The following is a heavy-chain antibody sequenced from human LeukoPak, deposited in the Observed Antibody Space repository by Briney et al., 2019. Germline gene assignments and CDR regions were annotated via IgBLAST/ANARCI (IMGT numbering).Heavy chain of an antibody. CDR1: GFTFGNYW. J-gene: IGHJ4*02. CDR2: IHSDGSSP. V-gene: IGHV3-74*01. CDR3: ARDEGEQWQHLDY. D-gene: IGHD6-19*01. Sequence: SGGSLRLSCAASGFTFGNYWMHWVRQAPGKGLVWVSRIHSDGSSPIYADSVKGRFTIYRDNAKNTLYLQMNSLRDEDTAVYYCARDEGEQWQHLDYWGQGTLVTVSS.